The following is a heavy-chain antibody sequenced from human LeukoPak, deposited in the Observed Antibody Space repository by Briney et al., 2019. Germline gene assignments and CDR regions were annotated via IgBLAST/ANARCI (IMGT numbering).Heavy chain of an antibody. V-gene: IGHV5-51*01. CDR2: IYPGDSDT. CDR3: TIRAYSYEYFDF. CDR1: GYTFTNSW. Sequence: PGESLKISCKGSGYTFTNSWIGWVRQTPGKGLEWMGYIYPGDSDTRYSPSFQGQVTISVDKSISTAYLQCSSLKASNTAMYYCTIRAYSYEYFDFWGQGTLVTVSS. J-gene: IGHJ4*02. D-gene: IGHD5-18*01.